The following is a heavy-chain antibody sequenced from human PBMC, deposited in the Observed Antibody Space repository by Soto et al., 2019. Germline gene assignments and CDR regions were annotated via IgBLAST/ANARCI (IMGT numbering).Heavy chain of an antibody. V-gene: IGHV3-21*01. CDR1: VFTFSSYS. CDR3: ARGTPSYGFYYGMDV. J-gene: IGHJ6*02. D-gene: IGHD5-18*01. Sequence: PWWSLRLSCSASVFTFSSYSMNWFRQAPGKGLEWVSSISSSSSYIYYEDSVKGRFTISRDNAKNSLYLQMNSLRAEDTAVYYCARGTPSYGFYYGMDVWGQGTTVTVSS. CDR2: ISSSSSYI.